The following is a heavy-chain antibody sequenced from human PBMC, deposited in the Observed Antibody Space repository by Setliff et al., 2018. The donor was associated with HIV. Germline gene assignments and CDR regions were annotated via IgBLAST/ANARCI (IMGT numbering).Heavy chain of an antibody. Sequence: SETLSLTCTVSGGSIGGYHWSWVRQPPGRGLEWIGYVSYSGSTSYNPPLDSRVTMSVDSSRDQFSLKLSSVTAADTAVYFCARTRGRALVLYYFDNWGQGRLVTVSS. J-gene: IGHJ4*02. CDR3: ARTRGRALVLYYFDN. D-gene: IGHD2-8*01. CDR2: VSYSGST. CDR1: GGSIGGYH. V-gene: IGHV4-59*01.